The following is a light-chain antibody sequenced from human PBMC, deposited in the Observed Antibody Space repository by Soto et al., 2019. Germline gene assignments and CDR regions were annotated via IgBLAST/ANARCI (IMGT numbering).Light chain of an antibody. V-gene: IGLV4-69*02. CDR3: QTWDAGIRV. Sequence: QPVLTQSPSASASLGASVTLTCTLNSEHSHYAIAWHQQCPKKGPRFLMRINRDGTHNKGDGIPDRFSGSRSGAECYLTISSLQSEDEADYYCQTWDAGIRVFGGGTKLTVL. CDR1: SEHSHYA. CDR2: INRDGTH. J-gene: IGLJ3*02.